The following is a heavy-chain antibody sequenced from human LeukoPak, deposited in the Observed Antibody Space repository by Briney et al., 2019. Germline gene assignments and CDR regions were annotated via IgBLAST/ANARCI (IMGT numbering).Heavy chain of an antibody. D-gene: IGHD3-22*01. CDR3: ARSSGYYFGLSRVFDY. CDR1: GGSISSSSYY. V-gene: IGHV4-39*01. CDR2: IYYSGST. Sequence: PSETLSLTCTVSGGSISSSSYYWGWIRQPPGKGLEWIGSIYYSGSTYYNPSLKSRVTISVDTSKNQFSLKLSSVTAADTAVYYCARSSGYYFGLSRVFDYWGQGTLVTVSS. J-gene: IGHJ4*02.